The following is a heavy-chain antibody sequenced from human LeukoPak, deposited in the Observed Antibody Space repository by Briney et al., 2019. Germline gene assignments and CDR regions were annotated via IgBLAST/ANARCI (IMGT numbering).Heavy chain of an antibody. J-gene: IGHJ4*02. CDR3: ARGQLWKDD. D-gene: IGHD5-18*01. Sequence: GGSLRLSCAASGFTFSDYYMSWIRQAPGKGLEWISYISSSGSSVNYADSVKGRFTVSRDNAKNSLYLQMNSLGVDDTAVYYCARGQLWKDDWGQGTLVTVSS. CDR2: ISSSGSSV. CDR1: GFTFSDYY. V-gene: IGHV3-11*01.